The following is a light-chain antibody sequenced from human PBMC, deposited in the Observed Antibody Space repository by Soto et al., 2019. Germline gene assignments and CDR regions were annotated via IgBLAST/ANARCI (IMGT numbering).Light chain of an antibody. CDR3: QQYGSSSWT. Sequence: EIVLTQSPATLSVSPGESATLFCRASQSVSSNLAWYQHKAGQAPRLLIYGASNRATGIPDRFSGSGSGTDFTLTISRLEPEDFAVYYCQQYGSSSWTFGQGTKVDIK. V-gene: IGKV3-20*01. J-gene: IGKJ1*01. CDR2: GAS. CDR1: QSVSSN.